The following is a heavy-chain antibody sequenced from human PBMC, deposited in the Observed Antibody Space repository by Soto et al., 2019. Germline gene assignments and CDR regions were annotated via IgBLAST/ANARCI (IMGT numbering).Heavy chain of an antibody. CDR3: AHFNGYEEFEY. CDR1: GFSLSTSGVG. D-gene: IGHD5-12*01. V-gene: IGHV2-5*01. J-gene: IGHJ4*02. CDR2: IYWNDDK. Sequence: SGPTLVNPTQTLTLTCTFSGFSLSTSGVGVGWIRQPPGKALEWLAVIYWNDDKRYSPSLKSRLTITRGTSDNQVVLTMTNVDPVDTASYYCAHFNGYEEFEYWGQGTLVTVSS.